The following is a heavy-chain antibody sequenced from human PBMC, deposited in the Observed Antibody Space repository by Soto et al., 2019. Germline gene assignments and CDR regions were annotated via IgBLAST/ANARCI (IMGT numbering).Heavy chain of an antibody. Sequence: QVQLQESGPGLVKPSQTLSLTCTVSAGSISSGGYYWSWIRQHPGKGLEWIGYIYYSGSTYYNPSLKSRLTISVDTSKNQFSLKLSSVTAADTAVYYCATVRWERYSYGYYNYWGQRTLVTVSS. CDR2: IYYSGST. V-gene: IGHV4-31*03. J-gene: IGHJ4*02. CDR1: AGSISSGGYY. D-gene: IGHD5-18*01. CDR3: ATVRWERYSYGYYNY.